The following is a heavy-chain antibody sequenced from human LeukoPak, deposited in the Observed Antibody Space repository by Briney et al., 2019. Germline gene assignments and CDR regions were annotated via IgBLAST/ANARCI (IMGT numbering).Heavy chain of an antibody. CDR2: ISSSGSTI. V-gene: IGHV3-48*03. J-gene: IGHJ6*03. CDR1: GFTFSSYE. CDR3: ARENPRVGATLYYYYYMDV. Sequence: GGSLRLSCAASGFTFSSYEMNWVRQAPGKGLEWVSYISSSGSTIYYADSVKGRFTISRDNAKNSLYLQMNSLRAEDTALYYCARENPRVGATLYYYYYMDVWGKGTTVTVSS. D-gene: IGHD1-26*01.